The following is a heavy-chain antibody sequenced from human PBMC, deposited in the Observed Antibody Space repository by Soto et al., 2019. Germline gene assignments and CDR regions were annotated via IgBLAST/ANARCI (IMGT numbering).Heavy chain of an antibody. J-gene: IGHJ4*02. V-gene: IGHV3-30*18. CDR3: ANPPQWLVDYFDY. CDR2: ISYDGSNK. CDR1: GFTFSSYG. D-gene: IGHD6-19*01. Sequence: QVQLVESGGGVVQPGRSLRLSCAASGFTFSSYGMHWVRQAPGKGLEWVAVISYDGSNKYYADSVKGRFTISRDNSKNTLYLQMNSLRAEDTAVYYCANPPQWLVDYFDYWGQGTLVTVSS.